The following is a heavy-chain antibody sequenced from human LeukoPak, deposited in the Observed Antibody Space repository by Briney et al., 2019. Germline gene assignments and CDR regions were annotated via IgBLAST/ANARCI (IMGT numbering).Heavy chain of an antibody. Sequence: GGSLRLSCAASGFTFSSYAMSWVRQAPGKGLEWVSAISGSGGSTYYADSVKGRFTISRDNAKNSLYLQMNSLRAEDTAVYYCARDPSSSSLEGAFDIWGQGTMVTVSS. CDR1: GFTFSSYA. CDR3: ARDPSSSSLEGAFDI. D-gene: IGHD6-13*01. J-gene: IGHJ3*02. CDR2: ISGSGGST. V-gene: IGHV3-23*01.